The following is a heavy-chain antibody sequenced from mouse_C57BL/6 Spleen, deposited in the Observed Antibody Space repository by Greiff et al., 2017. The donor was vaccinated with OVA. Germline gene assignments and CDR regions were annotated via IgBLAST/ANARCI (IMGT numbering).Heavy chain of an antibody. J-gene: IGHJ3*01. V-gene: IGHV1-19*01. CDR2: INPYNGGT. D-gene: IGHD1-1*02. Sequence: VQLKQSGPVLVKPGASVKMSCKASGYTFTDYYMNWVKQSHGKSLEWIGVINPYNGGTSYNQKFKGKATLTVDKSSSTAYMELNSLTSEDSAVYYCASGGNPAWFAYWGQGTLVTVSA. CDR1: GYTFTDYY. CDR3: ASGGNPAWFAY.